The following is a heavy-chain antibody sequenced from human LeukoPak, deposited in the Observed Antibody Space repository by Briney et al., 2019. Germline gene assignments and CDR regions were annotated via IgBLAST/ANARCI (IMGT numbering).Heavy chain of an antibody. CDR1: GFTFSSYS. D-gene: IGHD3-22*01. J-gene: IGHJ5*02. CDR2: ISSSSSTI. V-gene: IGHV3-48*01. CDR3: ARGMAYYDSSHRPYYNWFDP. Sequence: GGSLRLSCAASGFTFSSYSMNWVRQAPGKGLEWVSYISSSSSTIYYADSVKGRFTISRDNAKNSVYLQMNSLRAEDTAVYYCARGMAYYDSSHRPYYNWFDPWGQGTLVTVSS.